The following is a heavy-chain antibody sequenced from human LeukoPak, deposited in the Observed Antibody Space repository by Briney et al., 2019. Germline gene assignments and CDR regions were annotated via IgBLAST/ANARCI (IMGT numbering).Heavy chain of an antibody. CDR2: INHSGST. CDR3: ARGRFDNDFWSVDCFDY. J-gene: IGHJ4*02. Sequence: PGGSLRLSCAASGFTFSSYAMSWIRQPPGKGLEWIGEINHSGSTNYNPSLKSRVTISVDTSKNQFSLKLSSVTAADTAVYYCARGRFDNDFWSVDCFDYWGQGTLVTVSS. V-gene: IGHV4-34*01. D-gene: IGHD3-3*01. CDR1: GFTFSSYA.